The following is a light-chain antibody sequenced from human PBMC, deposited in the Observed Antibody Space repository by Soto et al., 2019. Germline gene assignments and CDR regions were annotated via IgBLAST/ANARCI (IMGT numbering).Light chain of an antibody. J-gene: IGLJ1*01. V-gene: IGLV1-51*01. CDR3: GTWDNGLSAGD. CDR2: DNN. Sequence: QSVLTQPPSVSAAPGQRVTISCSGSSSNIGNNYVSWYQQLPGTAPKLLIYDNNKRPSGIPARFSGSKSAMSATLVITGLQTGDEADYHCGTWDNGLSAGDFGTGTKVTVL. CDR1: SSNIGNNY.